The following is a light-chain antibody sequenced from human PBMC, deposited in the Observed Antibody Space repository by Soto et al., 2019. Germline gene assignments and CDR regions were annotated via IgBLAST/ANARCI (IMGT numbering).Light chain of an antibody. CDR2: DAS. J-gene: IGKJ4*01. CDR1: QSISSW. CDR3: QQYNSYPLT. Sequence: DIQMTQSPSTLSASVGDRVTITCRASQSISSWLAWYQQKPGKAPKLLIYDASSLESGVPARFSGSGSGTEFTLTISSLEPDDFAAYFCQQYNSYPLTCGGGTKVEMK. V-gene: IGKV1-5*01.